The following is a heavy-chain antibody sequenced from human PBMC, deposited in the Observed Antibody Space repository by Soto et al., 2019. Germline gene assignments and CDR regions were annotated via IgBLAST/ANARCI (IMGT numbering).Heavy chain of an antibody. CDR1: GFTFSSYA. D-gene: IGHD1-1*01. CDR3: VKHDLDSGAWTFGF. V-gene: IGHV3-23*01. CDR2: ISGSGGST. Sequence: QLGGSLRLSCAASGFTFSSYAMSWVRQAPGKGLEWVSAISGSGGSTYYADSVKGRFIISRDNSKNTLSLQMNSLRAEDTAVYYCVKHDLDSGAWTFGFWGQGALVTVSS. J-gene: IGHJ4*02.